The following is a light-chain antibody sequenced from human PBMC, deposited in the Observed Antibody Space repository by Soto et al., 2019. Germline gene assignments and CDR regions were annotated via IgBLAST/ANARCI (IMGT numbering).Light chain of an antibody. V-gene: IGLV2-23*01. J-gene: IGLJ3*02. CDR2: EGS. CDR1: SSDVGSYNF. CDR3: CSYAGDSAWV. Sequence: QSALTQPASVSGSPGQSITISCTGTSSDVGSYNFVSWYQQHPGKAPKLMLYEGSKRPSGVSNRFSGSKSGNTASLTISGLQAEDEADYYCCSYAGDSAWVFGGGTKLTVL.